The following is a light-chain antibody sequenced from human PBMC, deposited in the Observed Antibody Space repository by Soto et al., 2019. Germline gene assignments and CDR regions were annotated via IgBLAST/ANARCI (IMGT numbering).Light chain of an antibody. V-gene: IGKV1-33*01. CDR2: DAS. CDR3: QQYDNLPLT. CDR1: QDISNY. Sequence: DIQRTQSPSSLSACVGDRVTSAFQASQDISNYLNWYQQKPGKAPKLLIYDASNLETGVPSRFSGSGSGTDFTFTISSLQPEDIATYYCQQYDNLPLTFGGGTKVDNK. J-gene: IGKJ4*01.